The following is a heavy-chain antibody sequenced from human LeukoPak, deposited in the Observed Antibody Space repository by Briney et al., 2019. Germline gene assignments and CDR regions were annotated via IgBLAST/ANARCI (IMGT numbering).Heavy chain of an antibody. J-gene: IGHJ4*02. CDR1: GFTFSSYA. D-gene: IGHD1-26*01. CDR2: IKQDGSEK. CDR3: ARALSGSYQFYYFDY. V-gene: IGHV3-7*01. Sequence: GGSLRPSCAASGFTFSSYAMSWVRQAPGKGLEWVANIKQDGSEKYYVDSVKGRFTISRDNAKNSLYLQMSSLRAEDTAVYYCARALSGSYQFYYFDYWGQGTLVTVSS.